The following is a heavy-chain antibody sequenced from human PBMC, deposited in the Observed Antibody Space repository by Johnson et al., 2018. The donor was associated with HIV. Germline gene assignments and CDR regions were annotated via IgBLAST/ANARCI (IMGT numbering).Heavy chain of an antibody. CDR2: IGTAGDT. V-gene: IGHV3-13*01. CDR3: VRVGHGSDYYRDAFDI. J-gene: IGHJ3*02. CDR1: GFTLSNYG. D-gene: IGHD3-22*01. Sequence: VQLVESGGGLVQPGGSLRLSCAASGFTLSNYGMHWVRQAPGKGLEWVSAIGTAGDTYYPGSVKGRFTISRENAQNSLYLQMNSLTAGDTAMYYCVRVGHGSDYYRDAFDIWGQGTMVTVSS.